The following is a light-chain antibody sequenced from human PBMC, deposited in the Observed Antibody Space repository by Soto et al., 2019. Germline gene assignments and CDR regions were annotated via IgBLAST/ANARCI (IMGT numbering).Light chain of an antibody. CDR1: KNDIGVYDF. Sequence: QSALTQPPSASGSPGQSVTISCTGTKNDIGVYDFVSWYQHHPGKAPRLIIYEVVQRPSGVPDRFSGSKSGTSASLAISGLQSEDEAHYYCATWDDSLDVHVFGTGTKVTVL. V-gene: IGLV2-8*01. CDR3: ATWDDSLDVHV. CDR2: EVV. J-gene: IGLJ1*01.